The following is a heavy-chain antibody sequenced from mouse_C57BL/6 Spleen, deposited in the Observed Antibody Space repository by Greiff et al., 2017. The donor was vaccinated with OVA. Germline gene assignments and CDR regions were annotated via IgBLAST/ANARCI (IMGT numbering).Heavy chain of an antibody. J-gene: IGHJ1*03. D-gene: IGHD1-1*01. CDR3: ARTGVATYWYFEV. CDR1: GYTFTSYW. CDR2: IDPSDSYT. Sequence: QVQLQQPGAELVMPGASVKLSCKASGYTFTSYWMHWVKQRPGQGLEWIGEIDPSDSYTNYNQKFKGKSTLTVDKSSSTAYMQLSSLTSEDSAVYYCARTGVATYWYFEVWGTGTTVTVSS. V-gene: IGHV1-69*01.